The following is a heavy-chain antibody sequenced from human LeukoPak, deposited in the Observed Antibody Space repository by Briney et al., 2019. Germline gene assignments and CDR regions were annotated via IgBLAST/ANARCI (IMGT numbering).Heavy chain of an antibody. CDR1: GYTYTSYG. CDR2: MRGYSRNT. CDR3: ARDIATVVHQE. D-gene: IGHD2-2*01. J-gene: IGHJ4*02. V-gene: IGHV1-18*01. Sequence: WASVKVSCKASGYTYTSYGTSWVRQAPGQGLEGRGWMRGYSRNTNDVQKCQGRVTMATDTSTSTVYMELRSRRSDDTAVYYCARDIATVVHQEWGEGTLVTVSS.